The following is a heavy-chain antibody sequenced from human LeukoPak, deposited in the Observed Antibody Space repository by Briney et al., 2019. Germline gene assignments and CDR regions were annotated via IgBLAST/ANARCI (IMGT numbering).Heavy chain of an antibody. Sequence: GASVKVSCKASGYTFISYGISWVRQAPGQGLEWMGWISAYKGNTKYAEKFQGRVTMTTDTSTSTAYMELRSLRSDDTAVYYCAREWSTAYYYYGMDVWGQGTTVTVSS. CDR1: GYTFISYG. CDR3: AREWSTAYYYYGMDV. D-gene: IGHD2-15*01. J-gene: IGHJ6*02. V-gene: IGHV1-18*04. CDR2: ISAYKGNT.